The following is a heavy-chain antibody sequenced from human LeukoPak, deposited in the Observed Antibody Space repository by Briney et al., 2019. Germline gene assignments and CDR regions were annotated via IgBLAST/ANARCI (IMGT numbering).Heavy chain of an antibody. CDR2: IYIGGST. D-gene: IGHD3-16*02. J-gene: IGHJ4*02. CDR3: AGGNYVWGKYRYTWYYSDG. CDR1: RGSIFVGSCC. Sequence: SENLSVTSTVPRGSIFVGSCCWSWIRHHPGRGLGWLGYIYIGGSTYNNPSCKSRAPISVATSKNQCIFKLRSVTATDTAVTYCAGGNYVWGKYRYTWYYSDGWGQGTLVTASS. V-gene: IGHV4-31*02.